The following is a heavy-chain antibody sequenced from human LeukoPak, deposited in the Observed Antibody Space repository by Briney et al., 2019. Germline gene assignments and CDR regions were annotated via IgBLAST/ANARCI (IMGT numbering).Heavy chain of an antibody. CDR2: IYRGGRT. V-gene: IGHV3-53*01. D-gene: IGHD4-11*01. Sequence: PGGSLRLSCAASGLTVSSNFMSWVRQAPGKGLEWVSMIYRGGRTDYADSVKGRFTISRDNSENTLYLQMNSLRAEDTAEYYCAKGGLTVTPPTSPDYWGQGTLVTVSS. CDR1: GLTVSSNF. J-gene: IGHJ4*02. CDR3: AKGGLTVTPPTSPDY.